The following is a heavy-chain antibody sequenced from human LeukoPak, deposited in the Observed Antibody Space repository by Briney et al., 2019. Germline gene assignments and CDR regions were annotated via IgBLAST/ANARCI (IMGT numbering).Heavy chain of an antibody. V-gene: IGHV4-61*01. Sequence: PSETLSLTCTVSGGSVNSGSNYWRWIRQPPGKGLEWIGYIYYSGSTNYNPSLKSRVTISLDTSKNQFSLKLNSVTAADTALYYCARLYCSRTSCYLPDYWGQGTLVTVSS. CDR1: GGSVNSGSNY. J-gene: IGHJ4*02. CDR3: ARLYCSRTSCYLPDY. CDR2: IYYSGST. D-gene: IGHD2-2*01.